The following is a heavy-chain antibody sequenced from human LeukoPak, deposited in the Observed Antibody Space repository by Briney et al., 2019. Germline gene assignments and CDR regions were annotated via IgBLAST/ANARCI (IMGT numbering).Heavy chain of an antibody. J-gene: IGHJ4*02. V-gene: IGHV3-23*01. CDR1: GFTFSSYA. CDR3: SKDGLVATTYYFDS. CDR2: IGGSGGPT. D-gene: IGHD5-12*01. Sequence: GGSLTLSCAASGFTFSSYAMSWVRQAPGKGLECVSVIGGSGGPTYYADSVKGRFTISRDNSENTLFLQMNSLRAEDTALYYCSKDGLVATTYYFDSWGQGTLVTVSS.